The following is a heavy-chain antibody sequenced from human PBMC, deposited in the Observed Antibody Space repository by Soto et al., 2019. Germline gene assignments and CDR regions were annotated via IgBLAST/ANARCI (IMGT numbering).Heavy chain of an antibody. V-gene: IGHV3-23*01. CDR3: AKTTDGWFSAFEI. J-gene: IGHJ3*02. CDR2: ISGSGTTA. D-gene: IGHD6-19*01. CDR1: GFVFSSYA. Sequence: EVQLLESGGGLVQPGGSLRLSCAASGFVFSSYAMSWVRQAPGKGVEWVSAISGSGTTAYYADSVKGRFIFSRDNPKNTMYLQMNSLRAEDTAVYFCAKTTDGWFSAFEIWGQGTVVTVSS.